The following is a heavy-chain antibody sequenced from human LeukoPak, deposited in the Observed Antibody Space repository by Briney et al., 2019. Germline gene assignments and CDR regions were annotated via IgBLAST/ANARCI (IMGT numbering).Heavy chain of an antibody. CDR3: ARLTDLYYYDSSGYRRGNWFDP. V-gene: IGHV4-59*01. J-gene: IGHJ5*02. D-gene: IGHD3-22*01. CDR2: IYYSGST. CDR1: GGSISSYY. Sequence: SETLSLTCTVSGGSISSYYWSWIRQPPGKGLEWIGYIYYSGSTNYNPSLKSRVTISVDTSKNQFSLKLSSVTAADTAVYYCARLTDLYYYDSSGYRRGNWFDPWGQGTLVTVSS.